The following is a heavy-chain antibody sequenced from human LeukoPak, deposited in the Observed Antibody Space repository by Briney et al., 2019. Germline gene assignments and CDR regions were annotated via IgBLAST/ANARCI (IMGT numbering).Heavy chain of an antibody. CDR3: AGQWLVLDYYYGMDV. V-gene: IGHV3-66*02. CDR1: GFTVSSNY. Sequence: GGSLRLSCAASGFTVSSNYMSWVRQAPGKGLEWVSVIYSGGSTHYADSVKGRFTISRDNSKNTLYLQMDSLRAEDTAVYYCAGQWLVLDYYYGMDVWGQGTTVTVSS. J-gene: IGHJ6*02. CDR2: IYSGGST. D-gene: IGHD6-19*01.